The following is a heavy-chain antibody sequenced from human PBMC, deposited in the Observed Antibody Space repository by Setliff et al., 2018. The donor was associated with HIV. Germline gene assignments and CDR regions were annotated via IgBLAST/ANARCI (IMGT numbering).Heavy chain of an antibody. D-gene: IGHD2-21*01. CDR1: GDSISSYY. CDR3: ARVPVAGANWFDP. Sequence: PSETLSLTCTVSGDSISSYYWSWIRQPPGKGLEWIGYIYTSGSTYYNPSLKSRITISVDRSKNLFSLKLISVTAADQGVYYCARVPVAGANWFDPWGLGTLVTVS. V-gene: IGHV4-4*08. CDR2: IYTSGST. J-gene: IGHJ5*02.